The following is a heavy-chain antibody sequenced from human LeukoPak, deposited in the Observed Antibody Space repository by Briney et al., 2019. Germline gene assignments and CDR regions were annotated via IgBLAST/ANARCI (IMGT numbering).Heavy chain of an antibody. V-gene: IGHV4-59*01. Sequence: PSETLSLTCTVSGGSISSYYWSWIRQPPGKGLEWIGYIYYSGSTNYNPSLKSRVTISVDTSKNQCSLKLSSVTAADTAVYYCARFPLGYCSGGSCRDAFDIWGQGTMVTVSS. CDR3: ARFPLGYCSGGSCRDAFDI. D-gene: IGHD2-15*01. CDR1: GGSISSYY. J-gene: IGHJ3*02. CDR2: IYYSGST.